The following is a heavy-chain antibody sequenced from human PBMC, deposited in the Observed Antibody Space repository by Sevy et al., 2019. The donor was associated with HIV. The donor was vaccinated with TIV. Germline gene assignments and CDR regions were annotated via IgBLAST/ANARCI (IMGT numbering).Heavy chain of an antibody. J-gene: IGHJ5*02. V-gene: IGHV3-23*01. CDR3: AKGGVQNKCAGVDP. CDR2: ISPSGDQA. Sequence: GGSLRLSCGASGFIFSSYVMSWVRQVPGKRLEWVSSISPSGDQAFYGDSVRGRFTVSRDNSKNTMYLHMNSLGDEDTAIYYCAKGGVQNKCAGVDPWGQGTLVTVSS. CDR1: GFIFSSYV. D-gene: IGHD2-21*01.